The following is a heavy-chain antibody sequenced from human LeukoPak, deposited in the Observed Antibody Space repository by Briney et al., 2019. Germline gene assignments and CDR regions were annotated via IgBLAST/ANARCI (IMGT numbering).Heavy chain of an antibody. V-gene: IGHV3-66*01. CDR1: GFTFSSYA. CDR2: IFSHGET. D-gene: IGHD2-8*01. CDR3: ARDPPAVSINTYA. Sequence: GGSLRLSCAASGFTFSSYAMSWVRQAPGKGLEWVSLIFSHGETSYADSVKGRFTISGDNSKNTLYLQMNGLRVEDTAVYYCARDPPAVSINTYAWGQGTLVTVSS. J-gene: IGHJ4*02.